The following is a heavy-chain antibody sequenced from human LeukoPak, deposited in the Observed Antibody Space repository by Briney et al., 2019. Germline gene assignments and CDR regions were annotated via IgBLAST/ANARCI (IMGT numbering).Heavy chain of an antibody. CDR1: GGSFSSYY. J-gene: IGHJ5*02. Sequence: SETLSLTCAVYGGSFSSYYWSWIRQPPGKGLEWIGYIYYSGSTNYNPSLKSRVTISVDTSKNQFSLKLSSVTAADTAVYYCASTQYSYGPNWFDPWGQGTLVTVSS. V-gene: IGHV4-59*01. D-gene: IGHD5-18*01. CDR3: ASTQYSYGPNWFDP. CDR2: IYYSGST.